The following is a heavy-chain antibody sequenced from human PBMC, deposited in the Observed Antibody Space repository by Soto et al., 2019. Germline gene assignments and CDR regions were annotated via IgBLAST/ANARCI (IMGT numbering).Heavy chain of an antibody. V-gene: IGHV3-66*01. CDR1: GFTVSSNY. Sequence: EVQLVESGGGLVQPGGSLRLSCAASGFTVSSNYMSWVRQAPGKGLEWVSVIYSGGSTYYADSVKGRFTISRDNSKNTLYLQMNSLRAEDTAVYYCARGPSGVVVRKNWFDPWGQGTLVTVSS. CDR2: IYSGGST. CDR3: ARGPSGVVVRKNWFDP. D-gene: IGHD3-22*01. J-gene: IGHJ5*02.